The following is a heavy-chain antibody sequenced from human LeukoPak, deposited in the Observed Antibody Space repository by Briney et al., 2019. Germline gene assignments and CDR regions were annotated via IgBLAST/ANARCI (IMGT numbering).Heavy chain of an antibody. J-gene: IGHJ6*03. CDR3: ARHYSSSWYEYSYYYIDV. V-gene: IGHV4-59*08. Sequence: PSETLSLTCTVSGGSISSYYWTWIRQPPGKGLEWIGYIYSSGSTNYNPSLKSRVTISVDTSKNQFSLKLSSVTAADTAVYYCARHYSSSWYEYSYYYIDVLGKGTTVTVSS. CDR1: GGSISSYY. D-gene: IGHD6-13*01. CDR2: IYSSGST.